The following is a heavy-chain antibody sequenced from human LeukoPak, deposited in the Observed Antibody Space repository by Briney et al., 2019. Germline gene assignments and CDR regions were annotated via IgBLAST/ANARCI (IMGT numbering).Heavy chain of an antibody. V-gene: IGHV3-7*04. J-gene: IGHJ4*02. CDR3: TRVGYIDEGIDY. Sequence: GGSLRLSCAASGFTFSRYWMSWVRQAPGKGLEWVANIKLDGTEKYYVDSVKGRFTISRDNAKNSLYLQINSLRVEDTAIYYCTRVGYIDEGIDYWGQGTLVTVSS. D-gene: IGHD5-24*01. CDR1: GFTFSRYW. CDR2: IKLDGTEK.